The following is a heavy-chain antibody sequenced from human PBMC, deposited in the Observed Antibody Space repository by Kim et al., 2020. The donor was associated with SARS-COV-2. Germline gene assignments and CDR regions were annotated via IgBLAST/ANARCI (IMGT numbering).Heavy chain of an antibody. CDR2: IYSGGST. Sequence: GGSLRLSCAASGFTVSSNYMSWVRQAPGKGLEWVSVIYSGGSTYYADSVKGRFTISRDNSKNTLYLQMNSLRAEDTAVYYCARGKSIAAADHWYYGMDVWGQGTPVTLPS. D-gene: IGHD6-13*01. CDR3: ARGKSIAAADHWYYGMDV. J-gene: IGHJ6*02. V-gene: IGHV3-66*01. CDR1: GFTVSSNY.